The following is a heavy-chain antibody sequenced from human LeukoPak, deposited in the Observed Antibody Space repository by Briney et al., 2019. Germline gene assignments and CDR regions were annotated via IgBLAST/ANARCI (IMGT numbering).Heavy chain of an antibody. D-gene: IGHD3-10*01. Sequence: GASVKVSCRVSGDTLTEISIHWVRQAPGQGLEWMGGIIPIFGTANYAQKFQGRVTITTDESTSTAYMELSSLRSEDTAVYYCASRGLGELWNSYYYYYMDVWGKGTTVTVSS. CDR3: ASRGLGELWNSYYYYYMDV. V-gene: IGHV1-69*05. CDR2: IIPIFGTA. CDR1: GDTLTEIS. J-gene: IGHJ6*03.